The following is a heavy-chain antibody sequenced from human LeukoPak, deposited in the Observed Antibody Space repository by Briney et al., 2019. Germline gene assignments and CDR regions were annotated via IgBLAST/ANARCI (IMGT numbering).Heavy chain of an antibody. Sequence: SETLSLTCTVSGGSISGQYWSWIRQPPGRGLEWIGYISYSGNTRYNPSLKSRVTISVDTSKNQFSLKLNSMTAADTSVYYCARLRFLEWLFPWFDPWGQETLVTVSS. J-gene: IGHJ5*02. CDR3: ARLRFLEWLFPWFDP. V-gene: IGHV4-59*08. CDR2: ISYSGNT. D-gene: IGHD3-3*01. CDR1: GGSISGQY.